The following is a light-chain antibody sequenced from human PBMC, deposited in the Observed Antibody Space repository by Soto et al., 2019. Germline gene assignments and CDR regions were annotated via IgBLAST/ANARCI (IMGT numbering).Light chain of an antibody. V-gene: IGLV1-44*01. Sequence: QSVLTQPPSASGTPGQWVTISCSGSSSNIGSNTVNWYQQLPGTAPKLLIYSNNQRPSGVPDRSSGSKSATSASLAISGLQSEEEADYYCAAWDDSLNGPVFGGGTKLTVL. CDR3: AAWDDSLNGPV. J-gene: IGLJ2*01. CDR1: SSNIGSNT. CDR2: SNN.